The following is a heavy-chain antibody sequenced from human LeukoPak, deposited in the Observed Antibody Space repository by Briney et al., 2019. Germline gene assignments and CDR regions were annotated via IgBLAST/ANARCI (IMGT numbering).Heavy chain of an antibody. Sequence: SETLSLTCAVYGGPFSGYYWSWIRQPAGKGLEWIGRIYTSGSTNYNPSLKSRVTMSVDTSKNQFSLKLSSVTAADTAVYYCARGYSSAYWGQGTLVTVSS. D-gene: IGHD6-25*01. CDR3: ARGYSSAY. CDR2: IYTSGST. CDR1: GGPFSGYY. J-gene: IGHJ4*02. V-gene: IGHV4-59*10.